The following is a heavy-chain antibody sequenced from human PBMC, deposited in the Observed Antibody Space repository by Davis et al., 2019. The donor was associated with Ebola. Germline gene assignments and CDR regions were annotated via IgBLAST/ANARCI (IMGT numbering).Heavy chain of an antibody. V-gene: IGHV4-59*12. CDR1: GGSISSYY. CDR2: IYYSGST. D-gene: IGHD5-18*01. Sequence: PSETLSLTCTVSGGSISSYYWSWIRQPPGKGLEWIGYIYYSGSTNYNPSLKSRVTISVDTSKNQFSLRLSSVTAADTAVYYCARVILGQDTFYYYHYGMDVWGQGTTVTVSS. J-gene: IGHJ6*02. CDR3: ARVILGQDTFYYYHYGMDV.